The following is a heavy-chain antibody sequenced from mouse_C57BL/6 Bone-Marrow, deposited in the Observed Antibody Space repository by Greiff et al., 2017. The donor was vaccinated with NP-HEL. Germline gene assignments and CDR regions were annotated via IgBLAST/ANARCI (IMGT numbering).Heavy chain of an antibody. J-gene: IGHJ2*01. V-gene: IGHV5-4*01. CDR1: GFTFSSYA. Sequence: DVKLVESGGGLVKPGGSLKLSCAASGFTFSSYAMSWVRQTPEKRLEWVATISDGGSYTYYPDNVKGRFTISRDNAKNNLYLQMSHLKSEDTAMYYCAREVYGNYYFDYWGQGTTLTVSS. D-gene: IGHD2-1*01. CDR2: ISDGGSYT. CDR3: AREVYGNYYFDY.